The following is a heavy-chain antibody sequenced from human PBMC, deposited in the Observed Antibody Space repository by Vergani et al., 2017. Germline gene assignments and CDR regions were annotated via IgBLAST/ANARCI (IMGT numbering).Heavy chain of an antibody. CDR1: GITFWKFG. J-gene: IGHJ3*01. D-gene: IGHD5-12*01. V-gene: IGHV3-9*01. CDR3: TKGSVYYHDSAGHGYDPYTGFDL. Sequence: EVDLVESGGGLAQPGGSLRLSCEASGITFWKFGMHWVRQGPGKGLEWVSGISWNSGAVGYADSVRGRFNISRDNAKNSLFLEMNSLRFEDTAVYFCTKGSVYYHDSAGHGYDPYTGFDLLGQGTLVNVSS. CDR2: ISWNSGAV.